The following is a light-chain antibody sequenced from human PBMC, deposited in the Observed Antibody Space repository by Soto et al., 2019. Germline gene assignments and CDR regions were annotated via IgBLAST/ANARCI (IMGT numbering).Light chain of an antibody. CDR2: VAS. CDR3: QQLQRTPFT. V-gene: IGKV1-9*01. Sequence: QLTQSPSSLSASVGDRVTITCRASQDISRYLAWYQQRAGKAPKLLIYVASTLQSGVPSRFSGSGSGTEFTLTISSLQPEDFATYHCQQLQRTPFTFGPGNTVDV. J-gene: IGKJ3*01. CDR1: QDISRY.